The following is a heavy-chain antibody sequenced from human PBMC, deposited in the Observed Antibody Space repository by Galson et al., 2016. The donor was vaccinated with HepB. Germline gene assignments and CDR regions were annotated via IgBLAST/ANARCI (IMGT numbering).Heavy chain of an antibody. D-gene: IGHD6-19*01. CDR1: GDSISNTDFY. J-gene: IGHJ4*02. Sequence: SETLSLTCTVSGDSISNTDFYWAWIRQPPGKGLQWIGAVYYTGSTYCNASLQSRATISVDTSHNHFSLNLRSVTAADTAVYCCVGRQWQGQIDYWGQGTLVTVSS. V-gene: IGHV4-39*07. CDR2: VYYTGST. CDR3: VGRQWQGQIDY.